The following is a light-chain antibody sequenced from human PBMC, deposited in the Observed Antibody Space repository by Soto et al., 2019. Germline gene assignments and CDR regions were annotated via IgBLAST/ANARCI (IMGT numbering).Light chain of an antibody. V-gene: IGKV3-11*01. CDR1: QSVSNY. CDR2: DAS. J-gene: IGKJ1*01. Sequence: ENVLTQSPATLSLSPGERATLSCRASQSVSNYVAWYQQKPGQAPRLLIYDASNRATGIPARFSGSGSGTDFTLTSSSLEPEDFAVYYCQQYGSSWTFGQGTKVEIK. CDR3: QQYGSSWT.